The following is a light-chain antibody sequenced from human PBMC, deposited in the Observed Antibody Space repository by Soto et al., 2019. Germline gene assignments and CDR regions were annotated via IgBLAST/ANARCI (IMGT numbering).Light chain of an antibody. J-gene: IGKJ5*01. CDR2: GAS. V-gene: IGKV3-15*01. CDR1: QSVSSS. CDR3: QQYNDWPPIT. Sequence: EIVMTQSPATLSVSPGERATLSCRASQSVSSSLAWYQQKPGQPPRLVIYGASTRATGIPARFSGSGSGTEFTLTLSSLQSEDFAGYYCQQYNDWPPITFGQGTRLEIK.